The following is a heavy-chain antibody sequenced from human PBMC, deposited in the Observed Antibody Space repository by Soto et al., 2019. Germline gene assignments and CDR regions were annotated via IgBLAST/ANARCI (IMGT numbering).Heavy chain of an antibody. D-gene: IGHD1-1*01. CDR2: IDVGSANA. CDR1: GFTFSSSA. CDR3: ARGMYTIDY. J-gene: IGHJ4*02. V-gene: IGHV1-58*01. Sequence: GASVKVSCKTSGFTFSSSAVHWVRQARGHRLQWIGWIDVGSANANYAQMLQERVTISRDMSTSTAYMELSSLRPEDTAVYYCARGMYTIDYWGQGTLVTVSS.